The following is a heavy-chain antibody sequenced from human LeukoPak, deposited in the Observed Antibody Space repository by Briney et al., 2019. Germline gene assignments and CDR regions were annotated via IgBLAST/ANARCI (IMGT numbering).Heavy chain of an antibody. CDR2: IRSTANGYAT. D-gene: IGHD3-10*01. CDR1: GFTFSGSA. CDR3: TGNYYGSGSYADFDY. J-gene: IGHJ4*02. Sequence: GGSLGLSCAASGFTFSGSALHWVRQASGQGLEWVGRIRSTANGYATAYAASVKGRFTISRDDSKNTAYLQMDSLKTEDTAVYYCTGNYYGSGSYADFDYWGQGTLVTVSS. V-gene: IGHV3-73*01.